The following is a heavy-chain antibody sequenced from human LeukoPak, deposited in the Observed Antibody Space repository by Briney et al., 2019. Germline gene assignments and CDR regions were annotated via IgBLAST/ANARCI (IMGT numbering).Heavy chain of an antibody. Sequence: GGSLRFSCAASGFTFSDYYMSWIRQAPGKGLEWVLYISSSGGNIYYADSVKGRFTISRDNAKNSLSLEMNSLRVEDTGVYYCARGTTVTTVAYGYSLDSWGQGTLVTVSS. CDR2: ISSSGGNI. CDR1: GFTFSDYY. CDR3: ARGTTVTTVAYGYSLDS. J-gene: IGHJ4*02. V-gene: IGHV3-11*01. D-gene: IGHD4-11*01.